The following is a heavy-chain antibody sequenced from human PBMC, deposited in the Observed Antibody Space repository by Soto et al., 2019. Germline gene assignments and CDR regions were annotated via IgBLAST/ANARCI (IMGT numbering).Heavy chain of an antibody. V-gene: IGHV4-4*02. CDR3: AKYSSSSYYYGMDV. Sequence: SETLSLTCAVSGGSISSSNWWSWVRQPPGKGLEWIGEIYHSGSTNYNPSLKSRVTISVDKSKNQFSLKLSSVTAADTAVYYCAKYSSSSYYYGMDVWGQGTTVTVSS. D-gene: IGHD6-6*01. J-gene: IGHJ6*02. CDR1: GGSISSSNW. CDR2: IYHSGST.